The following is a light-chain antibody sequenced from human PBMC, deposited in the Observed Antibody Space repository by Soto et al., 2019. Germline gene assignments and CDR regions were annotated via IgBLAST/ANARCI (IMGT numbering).Light chain of an antibody. CDR3: QQSYSTPRA. Sequence: DIQMTQSPSSLSASIRDRVTITCRASQRIATYLNWYQQKPGKAPNLLIYAASSLQSGVPSRFSGSGSGTDVTLTISSLQPEDYATYYCQQSYSTPRAFGQGTKLEIK. J-gene: IGKJ2*01. CDR2: AAS. V-gene: IGKV1-39*01. CDR1: QRIATY.